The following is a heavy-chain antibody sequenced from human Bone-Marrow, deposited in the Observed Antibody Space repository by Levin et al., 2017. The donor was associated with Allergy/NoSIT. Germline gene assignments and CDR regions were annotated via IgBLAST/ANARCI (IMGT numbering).Heavy chain of an antibody. D-gene: IGHD1-26*01. J-gene: IGHJ5*02. Sequence: GESLKISCSASGFALGSYAMHWVRQAPGKGLEWVAFLSYDGSKKYYADSVQGRFVISRDTPNNTLYLQMNTLRLDDTAVYYCARGLRGAWLPPGNWFDPWGQGTLVTVSS. CDR3: ARGLRGAWLPPGNWFDP. V-gene: IGHV3-30*09. CDR1: GFALGSYA. CDR2: LSYDGSKK.